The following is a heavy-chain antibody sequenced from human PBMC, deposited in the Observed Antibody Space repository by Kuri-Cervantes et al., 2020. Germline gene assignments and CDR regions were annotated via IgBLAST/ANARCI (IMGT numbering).Heavy chain of an antibody. CDR1: GYTFTSYA. Sequence: ASVKVSCKASGYTFTSYAMHWVRQAPGQRLEWMGWINAGNGNTKYSQKFQGRVTITRDTSASTAYMELSSLRSEDTAVYYCARDPATIDNYYGMDVWGQGTTVTVSS. J-gene: IGHJ6*02. CDR3: ARDPATIDNYYGMDV. D-gene: IGHD5-24*01. CDR2: INAGNGNT. V-gene: IGHV1-3*01.